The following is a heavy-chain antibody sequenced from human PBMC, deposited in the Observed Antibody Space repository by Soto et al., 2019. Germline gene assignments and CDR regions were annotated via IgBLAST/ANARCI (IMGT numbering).Heavy chain of an antibody. D-gene: IGHD3-10*01. CDR3: ARGWFGPDV. V-gene: IGHV3-74*01. CDR2: IDKVGTDS. CDR1: EFTFSGRS. Sequence: EVQLVESGGGLVQPGGSLRLSCATSEFTFSGRSVHWVRQAPGKGLVWVSGIDKVGTDSTYADSVKGRFTSSRDNAKNTVYLQLNSRRVEDTAVYYCARGWFGPDVWGKGTTVTVSS. J-gene: IGHJ6*03.